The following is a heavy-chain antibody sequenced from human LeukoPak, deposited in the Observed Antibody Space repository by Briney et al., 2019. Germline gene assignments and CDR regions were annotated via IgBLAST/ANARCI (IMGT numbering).Heavy chain of an antibody. CDR2: IYYSGST. V-gene: IGHV4-59*12. J-gene: IGHJ4*02. CDR1: GGSISNYY. D-gene: IGHD3-10*01. Sequence: SETLSLTCTVSGGSISNYYWSWIRQPPGKGPEWIGYIYYSGSTNYNPSLKSRVTISVDTSKNQLSLKLNSVTAADTAVYYCAREVGPSYFDYWGQGTLVTVSS. CDR3: AREVGPSYFDY.